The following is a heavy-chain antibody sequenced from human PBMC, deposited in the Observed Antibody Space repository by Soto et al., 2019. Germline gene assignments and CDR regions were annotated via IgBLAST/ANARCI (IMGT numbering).Heavy chain of an antibody. CDR3: ARGVPYSYGYVSWFDP. D-gene: IGHD5-18*01. Sequence: QVQLQESGPGLVKPSETLSLTCTVSGGSVSSGSYYWSWIRQPPGKGLEWIGYINYSGSTNYNPSLKSRVTISVDTSKTQFSLKLSSVTAADTAVYYCARGVPYSYGYVSWFDPWGQGTLVTVAS. J-gene: IGHJ5*02. CDR1: GGSVSSGSYY. CDR2: INYSGST. V-gene: IGHV4-61*01.